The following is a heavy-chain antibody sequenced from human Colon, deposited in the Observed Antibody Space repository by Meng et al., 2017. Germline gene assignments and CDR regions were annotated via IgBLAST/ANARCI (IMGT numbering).Heavy chain of an antibody. V-gene: IGHV3-7*01. J-gene: IGHJ4*02. CDR2: INHRGDEI. CDR3: ASVPPPSLYDRFDF. Sequence: GESLKISCVASGFSFSNSGMSWVRQAPGKGLEWVANINHRGDEIHYLGSVKGRFTISRDNSKNTVYLQMNSLRAEDTALYYCASVPPPSLYDRFDFWGQGTLVTVSS. D-gene: IGHD5/OR15-5a*01. CDR1: GFSFSNSG.